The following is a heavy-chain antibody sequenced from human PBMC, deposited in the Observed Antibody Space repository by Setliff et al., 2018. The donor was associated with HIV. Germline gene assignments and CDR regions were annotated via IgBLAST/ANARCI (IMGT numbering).Heavy chain of an antibody. Sequence: SETLSLTCTVSRDSINGHWWSWIRQPAGKGLEWIGHIYITEDTDYNPSLKSRVTISVDTSKNQFSLKLRSVTAADTAMYYCARHRVRDSWRGLGGTFDYWGQGTRVTVSS. J-gene: IGHJ4*02. V-gene: IGHV4-59*08. CDR3: ARHRVRDSWRGLGGTFDY. D-gene: IGHD3-3*01. CDR2: IYITEDT. CDR1: RDSINGHW.